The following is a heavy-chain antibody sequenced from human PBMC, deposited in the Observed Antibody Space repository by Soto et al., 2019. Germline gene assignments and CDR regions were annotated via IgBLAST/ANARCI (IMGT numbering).Heavy chain of an antibody. CDR2: ISDDGNSK. J-gene: IGHJ3*02. CDR3: AKDQTHAFDI. Sequence: QVQLVESGGGVVQPGRSLRLSCAASGFTFSTYGMYWVRQAPGKGLEWVAVISDDGNSKYYADSVKGRFTISRDNSKNTVYLQMNSLRLEDMAVYYCAKDQTHAFDIWGQGTMVTVSS. V-gene: IGHV3-30*18. CDR1: GFTFSTYG.